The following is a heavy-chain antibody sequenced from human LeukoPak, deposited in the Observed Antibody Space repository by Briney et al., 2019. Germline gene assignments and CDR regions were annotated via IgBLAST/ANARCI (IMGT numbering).Heavy chain of an antibody. D-gene: IGHD3-3*01. CDR1: GYTFTSYD. J-gene: IGHJ6*02. V-gene: IGHV1-8*01. Sequence: ASVKVSCKASGYTFTSYDINWVRQGTGQGLEWMGWMNPNSGNTGYAQKFQGRVTMTRNTSISTAYMELSSLRSEDTAVYYCARGNYDFWSGYLSPDYYYGMDVWGQGTTVTVSS. CDR3: ARGNYDFWSGYLSPDYYYGMDV. CDR2: MNPNSGNT.